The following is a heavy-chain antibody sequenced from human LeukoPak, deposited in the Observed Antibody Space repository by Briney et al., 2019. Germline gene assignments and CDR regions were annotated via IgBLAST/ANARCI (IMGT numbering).Heavy chain of an antibody. CDR3: ARDHVYGGADY. CDR1: GFTFHNYA. V-gene: IGHV3-43*02. CDR2: TSGDGITT. D-gene: IGHD5/OR15-5a*01. Sequence: SGGSLRLSCAASGFTFHNYAIHWVRQAPGKGLEWVSLTSGDGITTYFADSVKGRFTISRDNSKSSLFLQMNSLRTKDTALYYCARDHVYGGADYWGQGTLVTVSS. J-gene: IGHJ4*02.